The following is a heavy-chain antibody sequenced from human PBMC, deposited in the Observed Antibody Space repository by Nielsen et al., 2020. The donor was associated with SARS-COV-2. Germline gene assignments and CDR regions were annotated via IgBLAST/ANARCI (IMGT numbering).Heavy chain of an antibody. Sequence: SCVASGFTFRGYEMNWVRQAPGKGLEWVSYISSDATTIFYVDSVKGRFIMSRDNARNSLYLQMNSLRVEDTAIYYCVRENGHFDYWGQGALVTVSS. CDR3: VRENGHFDY. CDR2: ISSDATTI. J-gene: IGHJ4*02. CDR1: GFTFRGYE. V-gene: IGHV3-48*03. D-gene: IGHD2-8*01.